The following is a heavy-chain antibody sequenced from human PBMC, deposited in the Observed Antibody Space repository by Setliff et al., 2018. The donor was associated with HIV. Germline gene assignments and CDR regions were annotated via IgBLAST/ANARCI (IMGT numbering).Heavy chain of an antibody. CDR2: ISAYNGDT. D-gene: IGHD3-3*01. J-gene: IGHJ4*02. CDR3: ARGTDFWSGSSNFDY. V-gene: IGHV1-18*01. CDR1: GYTFSNYG. Sequence: ASVKVSCKASGYTFSNYGITWVRQAPGQGPEWMGWISAYNGDTNYAQKFQGRFTMTRDTSINTAHMYLSSLRSDDTAIYFCARGTDFWSGSSNFDYWGQGTQVTVSS.